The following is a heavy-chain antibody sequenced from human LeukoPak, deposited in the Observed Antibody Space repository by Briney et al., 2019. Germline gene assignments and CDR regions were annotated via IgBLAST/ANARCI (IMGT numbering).Heavy chain of an antibody. J-gene: IGHJ3*02. Sequence: PGGSLRLSCAASGFTVSSNYMSWVRQAPGKGLEWVSIFYSGGSTYYADSVKGRFTISRDNSKNTLYLQMNSLRAEDTALYYCAKDSVEWELLGAFDIWGQGTMVTVSS. CDR3: AKDSVEWELLGAFDI. V-gene: IGHV3-53*05. CDR1: GFTVSSNY. D-gene: IGHD1-26*01. CDR2: FYSGGST.